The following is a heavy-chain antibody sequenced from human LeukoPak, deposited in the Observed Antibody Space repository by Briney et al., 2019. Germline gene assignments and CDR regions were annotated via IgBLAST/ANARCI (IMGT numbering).Heavy chain of an antibody. CDR2: ISYTGST. CDR3: ARGSDYYDSSGYYPSSYWYFDL. Sequence: SETLSLTCTVSGGSINRYYWSWIRQTPGKGLEWIGFISYTGSTEYYPSLKSRVTISVDTSKNQFSLNLSSVTAADTALYYCARGSDYYDSSGYYPSSYWYFDLWGRGTLVTVSS. D-gene: IGHD3-22*01. V-gene: IGHV4-59*01. J-gene: IGHJ2*01. CDR1: GGSINRYY.